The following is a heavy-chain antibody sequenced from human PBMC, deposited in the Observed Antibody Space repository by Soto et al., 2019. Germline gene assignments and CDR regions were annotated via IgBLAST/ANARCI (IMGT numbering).Heavy chain of an antibody. CDR1: GVSISDTSYY. J-gene: IGHJ4*02. CDR3: ARQGSY. Sequence: QLQLQESGPGLVKPSETLSLTCNVSGVSISDTSYYLGWIRQPPGKGLEWIGTIYFNGNTCYNQSLKSRLTISVDTSKNQVSLRQTSVTAADTAVYYCARQGSYWGQGTLVAVSS. CDR2: IYFNGNT. V-gene: IGHV4-39*01.